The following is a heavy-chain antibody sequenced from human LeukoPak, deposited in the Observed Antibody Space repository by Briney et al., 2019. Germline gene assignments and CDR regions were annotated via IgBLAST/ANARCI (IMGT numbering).Heavy chain of an antibody. D-gene: IGHD3-10*01. V-gene: IGHV3-23*01. CDR2: ISGSGGST. CDR1: GFTFSSYA. CDR3: AKSDGSGFCFDY. J-gene: IGHJ4*02. Sequence: GGSLRLSCAASGFTFSSYAMSWVRQAPGKGLEWVSAISGSGGSTYYADSVKGRFTLSRDHSKNTLYLQMNSLRAEDTAVYSCAKSDGSGFCFDYWGQGTLVTVSS.